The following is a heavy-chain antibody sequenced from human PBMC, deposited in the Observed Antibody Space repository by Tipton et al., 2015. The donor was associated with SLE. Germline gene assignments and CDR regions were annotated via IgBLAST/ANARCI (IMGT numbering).Heavy chain of an antibody. V-gene: IGHV4-39*07. CDR1: GGSISSSSYY. CDR2: IYYSGST. D-gene: IGHD6-13*01. Sequence: TLSLTCTVSGGSISSSSYYWGWIRQPPGKGLEWIGTIYYSGSTYCNPSLKSRVTISVDTSKNQFSLNLSSVTAADTAVYYCAVSVGAAAVWVWCDPGDQSTLVTVSS. J-gene: IGHJ5*02. CDR3: AVSVGAAAVWVWCDP.